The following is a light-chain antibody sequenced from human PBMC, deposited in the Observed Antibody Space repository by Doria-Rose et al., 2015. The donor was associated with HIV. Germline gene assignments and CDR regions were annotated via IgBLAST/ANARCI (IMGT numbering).Light chain of an antibody. Sequence: EIVLTQSPGTLSLSPGERATLSCRASQSFSSTYLAWYQQKPGKAPSLLIYDGSTRATGITDRCSASGSGTDFTPTINRLEPEDFALYYCHQYGTSWTFGQGTKVEI. V-gene: IGKV3-20*01. J-gene: IGKJ1*01. CDR1: QSFSSTY. CDR2: DGS. CDR3: HQYGTSWT.